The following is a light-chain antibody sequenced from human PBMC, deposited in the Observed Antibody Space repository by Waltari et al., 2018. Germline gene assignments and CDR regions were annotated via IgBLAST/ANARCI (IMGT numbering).Light chain of an antibody. J-gene: IGLJ2*01. CDR3: NSRDTTGYLVT. CDR1: SLRTYH. Sequence: SSELTQDSTVSVALGQTVKITCQGDSLRTYHASWYQQKPRQAPVLLIYGENKRPSGIPDRFSVSRSGNTASLTITGTQAGDEADYYCNSRDTTGYLVTFGGGTKLTVL. V-gene: IGLV3-19*01. CDR2: GEN.